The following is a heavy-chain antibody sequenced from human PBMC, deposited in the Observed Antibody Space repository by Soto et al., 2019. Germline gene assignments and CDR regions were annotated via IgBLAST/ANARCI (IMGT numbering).Heavy chain of an antibody. J-gene: IGHJ6*02. CDR3: ARDIIAVAGPYYYYYGMDV. CDR1: GFTFSSYW. D-gene: IGHD6-19*01. Sequence: EVQLVESGGGLVQPGGSLILSCAASGFTFSSYWMHWVRQAPGKGLEWVSRINSDGSSTSYADSVKGRFTISRDNAKNTLYLQMNSLRAEDTAVYYCARDIIAVAGPYYYYYGMDVWGQGTTVTVSS. CDR2: INSDGSST. V-gene: IGHV3-74*01.